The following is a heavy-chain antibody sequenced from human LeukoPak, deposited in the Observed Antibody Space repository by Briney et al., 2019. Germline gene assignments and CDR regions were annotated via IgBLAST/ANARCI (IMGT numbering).Heavy chain of an antibody. CDR1: GYTFTNYL. V-gene: IGHV1-3*01. D-gene: IGHD3-16*01. Sequence: ASVTVSCTASGYTFTNYLMHWVRQAPGQRLEWMGWINAGNGNAKYSQKFQGRVTITRDTSASTAYMELSSLGSEDTAVYYCARGTLNYSYLMDVWGQGTTVTVSS. CDR3: ARGTLNYSYLMDV. CDR2: INAGNGNA. J-gene: IGHJ6*02.